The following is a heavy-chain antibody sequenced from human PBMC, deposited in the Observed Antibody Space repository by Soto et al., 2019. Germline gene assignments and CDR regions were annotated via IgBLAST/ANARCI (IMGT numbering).Heavy chain of an antibody. CDR3: ASGAAFYYDTSRY. J-gene: IGHJ4*02. V-gene: IGHV3-30-3*01. Sequence: GGSLRLSCAAPGFNFNIHALHWIRQAPGEGLEWVAVMSPGGNSQYYADSVKGRFTISRDTSKSILYLQMTGLRPEDTVEYYCASGAAFYYDTSRYWGQGTLGTGSS. CDR1: GFNFNIHA. CDR2: MSPGGNSQ. D-gene: IGHD3-22*01.